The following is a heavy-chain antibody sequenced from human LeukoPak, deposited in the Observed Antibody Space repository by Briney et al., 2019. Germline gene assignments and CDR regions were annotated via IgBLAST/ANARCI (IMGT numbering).Heavy chain of an antibody. Sequence: GASVKVSCKASGYTFTSYAMHWVRQAPGQRLEWMGWINAGNGNTKYSQKSQGRVTITADESTSTAYMELSSLRSEDTAVYYCARRAGTSQLPPIYYYGMDVWGQGTTVTVPS. J-gene: IGHJ6*02. CDR1: GYTFTSYA. CDR2: INAGNGNT. CDR3: ARRAGTSQLPPIYYYGMDV. V-gene: IGHV1-3*01. D-gene: IGHD2-2*01.